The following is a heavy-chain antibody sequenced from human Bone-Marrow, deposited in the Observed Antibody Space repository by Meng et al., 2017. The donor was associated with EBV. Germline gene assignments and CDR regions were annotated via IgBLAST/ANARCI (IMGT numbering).Heavy chain of an antibody. D-gene: IGHD3-10*01. Sequence: QVQVLQVGAEVKKPGSSVKVSCRSSGGTFRSDAVSWVRQAPGQGLEWMGGLIPMVGAPHYAQKFQGRVTIIADESTSTHSMELNSLRSEDTAMYYCASESGRGFTPDYWGQGTLVTVSS. J-gene: IGHJ4*02. CDR1: GGTFRSDA. V-gene: IGHV1-69*01. CDR2: LIPMVGAP. CDR3: ASESGRGFTPDY.